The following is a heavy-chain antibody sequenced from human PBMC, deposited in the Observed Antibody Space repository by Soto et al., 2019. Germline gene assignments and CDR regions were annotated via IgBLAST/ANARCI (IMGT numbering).Heavy chain of an antibody. J-gene: IGHJ6*02. D-gene: IGHD3-3*01. CDR3: ARLVGFLEWLSPEERASFYYYYGMDV. Sequence: SETLSLTCTVSGGSISSSSYYWGWIRQPPGKGLEWIGSIYYSGSTYYNPSLKSRVTISVDTSKNQFSLKLSSVTAADTAVYYCARLVGFLEWLSPEERASFYYYYGMDVWGQGTTVTVSS. CDR2: IYYSGST. CDR1: GGSISSSSYY. V-gene: IGHV4-39*01.